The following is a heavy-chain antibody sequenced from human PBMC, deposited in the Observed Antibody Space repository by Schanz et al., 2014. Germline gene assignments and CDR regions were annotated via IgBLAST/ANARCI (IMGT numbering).Heavy chain of an antibody. Sequence: VQLVESGGGLVKPGGSLRLSCAASGFTFDDHAMHWVRQSPGKGPEWVSGISWNSGDIAYADSVKGRFTVSRDNAKNSLYLQMSSLRAEDTAVYYCARDRVQYSSGWYSDSWGQGTLVTVSS. CDR1: GFTFDDHA. J-gene: IGHJ4*02. V-gene: IGHV3-9*01. D-gene: IGHD6-19*01. CDR2: ISWNSGDI. CDR3: ARDRVQYSSGWYSDS.